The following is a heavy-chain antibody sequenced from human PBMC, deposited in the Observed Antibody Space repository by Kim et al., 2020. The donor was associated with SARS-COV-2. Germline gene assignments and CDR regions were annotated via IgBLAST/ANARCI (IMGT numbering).Heavy chain of an antibody. V-gene: IGHV3-23*01. J-gene: IGHJ6*02. CDR2: ISGSGGST. D-gene: IGHD1-26*01. CDR1: GFTFNNYA. CDR3: AKGDSGSYPYGMDV. Sequence: LSLTCAASGFTFNNYAMSWVRQAPGKGLECVSAISGSGGSTYYADSVKGRFTISRDNSKNTLYLQMNSLRAEDTAVYYCAKGDSGSYPYGMDVWGQGTTVTVSS.